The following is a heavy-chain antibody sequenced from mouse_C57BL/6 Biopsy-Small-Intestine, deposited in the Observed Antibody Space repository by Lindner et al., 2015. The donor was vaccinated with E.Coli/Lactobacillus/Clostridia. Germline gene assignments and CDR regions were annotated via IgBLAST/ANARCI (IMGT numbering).Heavy chain of an antibody. J-gene: IGHJ4*01. CDR2: ISSGISTI. CDR1: GFTFSDYG. CDR3: ARPHYYSMDY. V-gene: IGHV5-17*01. Sequence: VQLQESGGGLVEPGGSLKLSCAASGFTFSDYGMHWVRQAPEKGLEWVAYISSGISTIYYADTVKGRFTISRDNAKNTLFLQMTSLRSEDSAMYYCARPHYYSMDYWGQGTSVTVSS.